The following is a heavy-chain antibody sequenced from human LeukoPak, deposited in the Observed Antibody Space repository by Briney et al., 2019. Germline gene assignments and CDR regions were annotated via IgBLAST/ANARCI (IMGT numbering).Heavy chain of an antibody. CDR2: VFRNGST. V-gene: IGHV4-39*07. CDR1: GGSLNSADYF. D-gene: IGHD2-2*01. J-gene: IGHJ5*02. CDR3: ARDTVVDGYCSSPDCNGWFDP. Sequence: SETLSLTCTVSGGSLNSADYFWAWIRQPPGEGLEWIGSVFRNGSTYSNPSLKSRVTISLDTSRNQFSLRLSSMTAADTAVYYCARDTVVDGYCSSPDCNGWFDPWGREPWSPSPQ.